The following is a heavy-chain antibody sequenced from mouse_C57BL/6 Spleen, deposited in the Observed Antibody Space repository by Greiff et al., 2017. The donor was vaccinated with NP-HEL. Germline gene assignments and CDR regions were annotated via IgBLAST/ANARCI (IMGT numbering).Heavy chain of an antibody. Sequence: EVHLVESGGGLVKPGGSLKLSCAASGFTFSDYGMHWVRQAPEKGLEWVAYISSGSSTIYYADTVKGRFTISRDNAKNTLFLQMTSLRSEDTAMYYCAREPYDYDGTWFAYWGQGTLVTVSA. CDR1: GFTFSDYG. CDR3: AREPYDYDGTWFAY. V-gene: IGHV5-17*01. CDR2: ISSGSSTI. D-gene: IGHD2-4*01. J-gene: IGHJ3*01.